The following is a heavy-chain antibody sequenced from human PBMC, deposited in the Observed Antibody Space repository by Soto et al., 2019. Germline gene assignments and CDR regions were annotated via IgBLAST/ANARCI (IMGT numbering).Heavy chain of an antibody. CDR2: IYYSGST. Sequence: SETLSLTCTVSGGSISSGDYYWSWIRQPPGKGLEWIGYIYYSGSTYYNPSLKSRVTISVDTSKNRFSLKLSSVAAADRAVYYCARGGDYYGSGSENDYWGQGTLVSVSS. J-gene: IGHJ4*02. V-gene: IGHV4-30-4*01. D-gene: IGHD3-10*01. CDR1: GGSISSGDYY. CDR3: ARGGDYYGSGSENDY.